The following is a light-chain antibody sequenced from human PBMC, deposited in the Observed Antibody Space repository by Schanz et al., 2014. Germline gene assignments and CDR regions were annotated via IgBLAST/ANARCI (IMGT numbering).Light chain of an antibody. CDR1: QSIGTW. J-gene: IGKJ5*01. V-gene: IGKV1-5*01. CDR2: DAS. CDR3: QQYNSYSIT. Sequence: DIQMTQSPSTLSASLGDRVTITCRASQSIGTWLAWYQQKPGKAPKLLIYDASSLDRGVPSRFSGSGSGTEFTLTISGLQPDDFATYYCQQYNSYSITFGQGTRLDIK.